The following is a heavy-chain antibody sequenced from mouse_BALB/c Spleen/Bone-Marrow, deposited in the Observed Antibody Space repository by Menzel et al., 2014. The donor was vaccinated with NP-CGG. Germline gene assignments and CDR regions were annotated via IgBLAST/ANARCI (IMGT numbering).Heavy chain of an antibody. Sequence: EVQGVESGGGLVQPGGSRKLSCAASGFTFSDYGMAWVRQAPGKGPEWVAFISNLAYSIYYADTVTGRSTISRENAKNTLYLEMSSLRSEDTAMYYCARGGKIYYAMDYWGQGTSVTVSS. V-gene: IGHV5-15*02. J-gene: IGHJ4*01. CDR3: ARGGKIYYAMDY. CDR2: ISNLAYSI. CDR1: GFTFSDYG.